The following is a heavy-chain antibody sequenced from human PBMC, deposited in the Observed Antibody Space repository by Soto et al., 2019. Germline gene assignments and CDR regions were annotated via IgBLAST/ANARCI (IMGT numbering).Heavy chain of an antibody. Sequence: GGSLRLSCAASGFTFSSYAMHWVRQAPGKGLEWVAVISYDGSNKYYADSVKGRFTISRDNSKNTLFLQMNSLRAEDTAVYYCAKDSTVTTSLYFYYYGLDVWGQGTTVTVSS. V-gene: IGHV3-30-3*01. CDR1: GFTFSSYA. CDR3: AKDSTVTTSLYFYYYGLDV. D-gene: IGHD4-17*01. CDR2: ISYDGSNK. J-gene: IGHJ6*02.